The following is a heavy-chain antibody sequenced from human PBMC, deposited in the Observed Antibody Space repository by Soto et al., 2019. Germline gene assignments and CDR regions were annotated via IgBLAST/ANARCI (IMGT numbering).Heavy chain of an antibody. J-gene: IGHJ4*02. V-gene: IGHV4-59*08. D-gene: IGHD6-19*01. CDR1: GGSISSYY. CDR2: IYYSGST. Sequence: SETLSLTCTVSGGSISSYYWSWIRQPPGKGLEWIGYIYYSGSTNYNPSLKSRVTISVDTSKNQFSLKLSSVTAADTAVYYCARNEGGKWLGPFDYWGQGTLVTVSS. CDR3: ARNEGGKWLGPFDY.